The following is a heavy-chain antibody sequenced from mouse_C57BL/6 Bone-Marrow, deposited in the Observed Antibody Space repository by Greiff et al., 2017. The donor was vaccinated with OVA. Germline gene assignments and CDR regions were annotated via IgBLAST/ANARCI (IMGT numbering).Heavy chain of an antibody. Sequence: QVQLQQSGAELVRPGTSVKVSCKASGYAFTNYLIEWVKQRPGQGLEWIGVINPGSGGTNYNEKFKGKATLTADKSSSTAYMQLSSLTSEDSAVYFCARGGYTVYFDYWGQGTTLTVSS. CDR1: GYAFTNYL. J-gene: IGHJ2*01. V-gene: IGHV1-54*01. D-gene: IGHD1-1*01. CDR2: INPGSGGT. CDR3: ARGGYTVYFDY.